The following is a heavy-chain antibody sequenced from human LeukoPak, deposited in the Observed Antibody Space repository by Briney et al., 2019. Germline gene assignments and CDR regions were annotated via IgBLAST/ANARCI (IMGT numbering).Heavy chain of an antibody. J-gene: IGHJ3*02. D-gene: IGHD3-3*01. CDR3: ARLGFGVVINDAFDI. Sequence: SETLSLTCTVSDDSIGSSRYSWGWIRQPPGKGLEWIGSIYYSGSTYYNPSLKSRVTISLDTSKNQFSLKLGSVTAADTAVYYCARLGFGVVINDAFDIWGQGTMVTVSS. CDR1: DDSIGSSRYS. V-gene: IGHV4-39*07. CDR2: IYYSGST.